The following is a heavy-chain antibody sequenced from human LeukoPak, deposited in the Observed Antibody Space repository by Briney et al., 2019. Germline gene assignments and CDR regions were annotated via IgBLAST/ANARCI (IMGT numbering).Heavy chain of an antibody. Sequence: PGGSLRLSCAASGFTFSSYAMTWVRQAPGKGLEWVSAISGSGGSPYYADSVKGRFTISRDNSKNTLYLQMNSLRAEDTAVYYCAKAAGRLLWFGENRPYFDYWGQGTLVTVSS. CDR1: GFTFSSYA. J-gene: IGHJ4*02. V-gene: IGHV3-23*01. D-gene: IGHD3-10*01. CDR2: ISGSGGSP. CDR3: AKAAGRLLWFGENRPYFDY.